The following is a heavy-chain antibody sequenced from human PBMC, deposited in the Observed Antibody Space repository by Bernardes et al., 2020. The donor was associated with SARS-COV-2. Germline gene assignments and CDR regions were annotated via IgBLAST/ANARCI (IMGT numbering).Heavy chain of an antibody. CDR3: VRGGNGLFDFWNAYGD. CDR1: DWSFPGYY. CDR2: IDHRGTA. V-gene: IGHV4-34*01. D-gene: IGHD3-3*01. Sequence: SETLSLTFAVYDWSFPGYYLSLILQPPGKGLAWIWEIDHRGTARYNPSLGTRVSVSGDPAKRQFSLDLTSLTTADTGVYYCVRGGNGLFDFWNAYGDWAQGTVVTVSS. J-gene: IGHJ4*02.